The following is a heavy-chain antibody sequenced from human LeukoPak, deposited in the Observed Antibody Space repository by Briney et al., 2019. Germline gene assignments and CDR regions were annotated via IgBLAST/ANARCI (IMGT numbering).Heavy chain of an antibody. CDR3: ARGAGLAYFVN. V-gene: IGHV3-30-3*01. D-gene: IGHD6-19*01. CDR1: GFPFSSYA. Sequence: PGGSLRLPCAASGFPFSSYAMHWVRQAPGKGLEWVAVISYYGSNKYYADSVKGRFTISRDNSKNTLYLQMNSLRAEDTAVYYCARGAGLAYFVNWGQGTQGTVSS. CDR2: ISYYGSNK. J-gene: IGHJ4*02.